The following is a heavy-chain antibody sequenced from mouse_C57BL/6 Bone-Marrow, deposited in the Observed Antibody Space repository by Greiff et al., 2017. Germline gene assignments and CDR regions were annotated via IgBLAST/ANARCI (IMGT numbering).Heavy chain of an antibody. V-gene: IGHV1-9*01. CDR1: GYTFTGYW. J-gene: IGHJ2*01. Sequence: QVQLKQSGAELMKPGASVKLSCKATGYTFTGYWIEWVKQRPGHGLEWIGEILPGSGSTNYNEKFKGKATFTADTSSNTAYMQLSSQTTEDSAIYYCARSSYYGYDSRYCFDYWGQGTTLTVSS. CDR3: ARSSYYGYDSRYCFDY. D-gene: IGHD2-9*01. CDR2: ILPGSGST.